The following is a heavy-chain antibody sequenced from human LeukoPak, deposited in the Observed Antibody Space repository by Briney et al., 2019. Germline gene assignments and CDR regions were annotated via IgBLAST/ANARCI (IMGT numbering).Heavy chain of an antibody. D-gene: IGHD4-17*01. CDR2: IYSGGST. CDR3: ARDRDYGDYDY. V-gene: IGHV3-53*01. Sequence: PGGSLRLSCAASGFTVSSSYMSWVRQAPGKGLEWVSVIYSGGSTYYADSVKGRFTISRDNSENTLYLQMNSLRAEDTAVYYCARDRDYGDYDYWGQGTLVTVSS. J-gene: IGHJ4*02. CDR1: GFTVSSSY.